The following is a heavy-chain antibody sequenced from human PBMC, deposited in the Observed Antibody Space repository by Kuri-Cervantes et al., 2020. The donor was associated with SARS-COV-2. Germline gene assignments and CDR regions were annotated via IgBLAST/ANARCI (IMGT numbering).Heavy chain of an antibody. J-gene: IGHJ6*03. V-gene: IGHV1-69*13. D-gene: IGHD6-6*01. CDR2: IIPIFGTA. Sequence: AVKVSCKASGGTFSSYAISWVRQAPGQGLEWMGGIIPIFGTANYAQKFQGRVTITADESTSTAYMELSSLRSEDTAVYHCAGRIAACPRCYYYYYMDVWGKGTMVTVSS. CDR1: GGTFSSYA. CDR3: AGRIAACPRCYYYYYMDV.